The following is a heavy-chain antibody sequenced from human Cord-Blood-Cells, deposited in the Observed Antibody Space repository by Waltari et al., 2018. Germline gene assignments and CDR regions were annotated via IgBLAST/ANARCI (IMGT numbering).Heavy chain of an antibody. J-gene: IGHJ4*02. CDR2: INHSGST. Sequence: QVQLQQWGAGLLKPSETLSLTCAVYGGSFSGYYWSWIRQPPGKGLEWIGEINHSGSTNYNPSLKSRVTISVDTSKNQFSLKLSSVTAADTAVYYCARGRGPPTYSSSLCIDYWGQGTLVTVSS. CDR3: ARGRGPPTYSSSLCIDY. D-gene: IGHD6-6*01. CDR1: GGSFSGYY. V-gene: IGHV4-34*01.